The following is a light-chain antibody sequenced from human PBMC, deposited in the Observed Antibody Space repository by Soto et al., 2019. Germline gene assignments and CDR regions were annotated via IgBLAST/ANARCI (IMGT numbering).Light chain of an antibody. CDR1: ISNIGADFD. CDR3: QSYDRSLTGV. Sequence: QGLLTQPPWVSGAPGQRITISCTGSISNIGADFDVYWYQQLPGAAPKLLIYGNTNRPSGVPDRFSGSKSGTSASLAITGLQAEDEADYYCQSYDRSLTGVFGTGTKVTVL. J-gene: IGLJ1*01. CDR2: GNT. V-gene: IGLV1-40*01.